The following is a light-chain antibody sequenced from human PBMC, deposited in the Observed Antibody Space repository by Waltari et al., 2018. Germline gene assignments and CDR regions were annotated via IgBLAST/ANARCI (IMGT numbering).Light chain of an antibody. CDR1: QNIYN. CDR2: AAS. J-gene: IGKJ2*01. Sequence: IQMTQSPSALSASVGDPVTLSCRASQNIYNLAWYQQKPGKAPELLIYAASSLQSGFPSRFSGSGSGTEFILTITTLQPEDSAIYFCQHYYDNPPIFGQGTKVEI. CDR3: QHYYDNPPI. V-gene: IGKV1-6*02.